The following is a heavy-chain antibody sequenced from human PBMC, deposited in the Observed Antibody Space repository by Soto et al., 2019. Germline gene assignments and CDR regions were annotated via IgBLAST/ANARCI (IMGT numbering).Heavy chain of an antibody. D-gene: IGHD2-2*01. J-gene: IGHJ6*02. CDR2: IIPIFGIA. CDR1: GVTFSRYS. Sequence: QVQLVQSGAEVKKPGSSVKVSCKASGVTFSRYSITWVRQAPGHGLEWIGRIIPIFGIASYAQKFQGRVTITAAESKSTAYMELSSLRSDDTAVYYCAREDRDRETGLVPAAIDGMDVWGPGTTVTVSS. V-gene: IGHV1-69*08. CDR3: AREDRDRETGLVPAAIDGMDV.